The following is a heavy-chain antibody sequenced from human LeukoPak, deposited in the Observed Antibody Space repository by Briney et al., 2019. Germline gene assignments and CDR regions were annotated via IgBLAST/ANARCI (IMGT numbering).Heavy chain of an antibody. J-gene: IGHJ6*02. V-gene: IGHV1-69*04. CDR2: IIPILGIA. CDR3: ARAIITSQNIDYYGMDV. CDR1: GGTFSSYA. D-gene: IGHD1-14*01. Sequence: ASVKVSCKASGGTFSSYAISWVRQAPGQGLEWMGRIIPILGIANYAQKFQGRVTITADKSTSTAYMELSSLRSEDTAVYYCARAIITSQNIDYYGMDVWGQGTTVTVSS.